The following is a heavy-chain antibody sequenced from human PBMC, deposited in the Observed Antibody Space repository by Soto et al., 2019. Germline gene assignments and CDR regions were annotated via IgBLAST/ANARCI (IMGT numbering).Heavy chain of an antibody. D-gene: IGHD3-22*01. J-gene: IGHJ4*02. V-gene: IGHV3-23*01. CDR1: GFPFSTYA. Sequence: EVQLLESGGGLVQPGGSLRLSCAASGFPFSTYAMSWVRQAPGKGLEWVSAISGSAVSTDYADSVKGRFTISRDNSKTTMYLQINSLTAEDTAVYYCAKGGSAMIVVVDWGQGTLVTVSS. CDR3: AKGGSAMIVVVD. CDR2: ISGSAVST.